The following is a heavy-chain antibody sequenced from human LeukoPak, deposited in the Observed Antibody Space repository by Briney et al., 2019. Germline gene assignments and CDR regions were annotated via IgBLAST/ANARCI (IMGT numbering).Heavy chain of an antibody. D-gene: IGHD2-8*01. CDR1: GYTFTNYD. J-gene: IGHJ4*02. CDR3: TRSVRNGHFDY. CDR2: MNPNSGNT. V-gene: IGHV1-8*01. Sequence: ASVKVSCKASGYTFTNYDINWVRQATGQGLEWMGWMNPNSGNTGYAQKFQGRVTMTGSTSISTAYMELSSLRLEDTAVYFCTRSVRNGHFDYWGQGTLVTVSS.